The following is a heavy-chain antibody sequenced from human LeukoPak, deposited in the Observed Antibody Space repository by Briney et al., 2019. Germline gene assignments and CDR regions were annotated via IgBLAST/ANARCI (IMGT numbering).Heavy chain of an antibody. D-gene: IGHD3-10*01. V-gene: IGHV4-34*01. J-gene: IGHJ4*02. CDR2: INHSGST. CDR3: ARGDYYGSGSYYHTHFDY. Sequence: SETLSLTCAVYGGSFSGYYWSWIRQPPGKGLEWIGEINHSGSTNYNPSLKSRVTISVDTSKNQFSLKLSSVTAADTAVYYCARGDYYGSGSYYHTHFDYWGQGTLVTVSS. CDR1: GGSFSGYY.